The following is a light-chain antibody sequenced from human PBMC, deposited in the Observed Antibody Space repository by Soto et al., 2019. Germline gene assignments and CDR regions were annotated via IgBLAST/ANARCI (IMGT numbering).Light chain of an antibody. CDR3: ASYTDSTTV. V-gene: IGLV2-14*01. CDR2: EVT. J-gene: IGLJ3*02. Sequence: QSVLTQPASVSGSPGQSITISCTGATSDFVYKYVSWYQQHPGKAPKLMIYEVTYRPSGVSNRFSGSKSGNTASLTISGLQAEDEADYHCASYTDSTTVFGGGTKLTVL. CDR1: TSDFVYKY.